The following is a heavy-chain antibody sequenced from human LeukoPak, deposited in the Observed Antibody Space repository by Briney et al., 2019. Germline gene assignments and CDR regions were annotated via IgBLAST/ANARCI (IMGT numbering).Heavy chain of an antibody. D-gene: IGHD3-10*01. Sequence: SETLSLTCTVSGGSISSYYWSWIRQPPGKGLEWIGYIYYSGSTNYNPSLKSRVTISVDTSKNQFSLRLSSVTAADTAVYYCARSTQGSAIWFDPWGQGTLVTVSS. J-gene: IGHJ5*02. V-gene: IGHV4-59*01. CDR2: IYYSGST. CDR3: ARSTQGSAIWFDP. CDR1: GGSISSYY.